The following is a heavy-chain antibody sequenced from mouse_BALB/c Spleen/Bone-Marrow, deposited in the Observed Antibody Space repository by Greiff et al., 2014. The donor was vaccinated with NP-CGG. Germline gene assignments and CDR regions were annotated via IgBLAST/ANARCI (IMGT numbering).Heavy chain of an antibody. CDR1: GYSFSNYW. CDR3: ASRGDYSYAMDY. D-gene: IGHD1-1*01. Sequence: QVQLQQSGAELVRPGSSVKFSCKSSGYSFSNYWMNWMKQRPGQGLEWIGQIYPGDGDTNYNGKFKGKATLTADKSSSTAYMQLSSLTSEDSAVYFCASRGDYSYAMDYWGQGTSVAVSS. J-gene: IGHJ4*01. V-gene: IGHV1-80*01. CDR2: IYPGDGDT.